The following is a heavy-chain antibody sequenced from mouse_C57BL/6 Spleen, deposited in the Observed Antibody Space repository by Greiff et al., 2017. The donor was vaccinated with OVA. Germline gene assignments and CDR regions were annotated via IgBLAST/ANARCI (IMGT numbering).Heavy chain of an antibody. J-gene: IGHJ2*01. Sequence: VQLQQSGAELVKPGASVKISCKASGYAFSSYWMNWVKQRPGKGLEWIGQIYPGDGDTNYNGKFKGKATLTADKSSSTVYMQLSSLTSEDSAVYFCAREGDYGNCFDYWGQGTTLTVSS. D-gene: IGHD2-1*01. CDR3: AREGDYGNCFDY. V-gene: IGHV1-80*01. CDR2: IYPGDGDT. CDR1: GYAFSSYW.